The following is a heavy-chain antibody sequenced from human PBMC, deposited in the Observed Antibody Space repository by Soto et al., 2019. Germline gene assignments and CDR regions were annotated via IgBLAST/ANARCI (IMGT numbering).Heavy chain of an antibody. CDR1: GFTFSNYW. J-gene: IGHJ6*03. D-gene: IGHD1-1*01. Sequence: GGSLRLSCADSGFTFSNYWMTWVRQAPGKGLEWVANINQDGSEKYSVDSVKGRFTISRDNVKNSLYLQMNSLRAEDTALYYCARLFHTAGTPYYYYYMDVWGKGTTVTVSS. CDR2: INQDGSEK. V-gene: IGHV3-7*01. CDR3: ARLFHTAGTPYYYYYMDV.